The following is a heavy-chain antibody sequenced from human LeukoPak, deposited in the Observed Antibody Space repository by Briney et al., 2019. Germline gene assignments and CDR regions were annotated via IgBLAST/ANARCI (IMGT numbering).Heavy chain of an antibody. Sequence: SETLSLTCTVSGGSISSYYWSWIRQPPGKGLEWIGYMYYSGSTNYNPSLKSRVTMSVDTSKNHFSLKMSSVTAGDTAVYYCARDIGGRYSWYYFDYWGRGTLVTVSS. J-gene: IGHJ4*02. V-gene: IGHV4-59*01. CDR1: GGSISSYY. CDR3: ARDIGGRYSWYYFDY. D-gene: IGHD2-8*01. CDR2: MYYSGST.